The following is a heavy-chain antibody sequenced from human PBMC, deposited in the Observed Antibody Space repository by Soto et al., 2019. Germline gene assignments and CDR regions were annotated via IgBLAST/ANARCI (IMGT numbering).Heavy chain of an antibody. CDR3: ARGGHVVVVTAALDY. Sequence: XVQLMQSGXXXXXXGASVKVSCKASGDTFTDYYIHWVRQAPGQGLEWMGTVNPSGGHTTYAQHFLGRVTMTRDTSTSTLYMELTSLTSDDTAIYYCARGGHVVVVTAALDYWGQGTLVTVSS. CDR2: VNPSGGHT. D-gene: IGHD2-21*02. V-gene: IGHV1-46*01. J-gene: IGHJ4*02. CDR1: GDTFTDYY.